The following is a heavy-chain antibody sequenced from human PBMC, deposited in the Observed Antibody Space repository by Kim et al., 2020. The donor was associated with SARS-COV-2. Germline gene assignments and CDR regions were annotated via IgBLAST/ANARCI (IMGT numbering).Heavy chain of an antibody. Sequence: GGSLSLSCAASGFTVSSNYMSWVRQAPGKGLEWVSLIYSGGSTYYADSVKDRFTISRDNSKNTLYLQMHSLRAEDTAVYYCARETARFNYGIIDFWGQGTLVTVSS. D-gene: IGHD1-20*01. CDR3: ARETARFNYGIIDF. J-gene: IGHJ4*02. CDR2: IYSGGST. CDR1: GFTVSSNY. V-gene: IGHV3-66*01.